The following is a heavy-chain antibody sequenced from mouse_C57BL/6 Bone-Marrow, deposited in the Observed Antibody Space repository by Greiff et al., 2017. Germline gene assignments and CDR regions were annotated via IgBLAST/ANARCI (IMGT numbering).Heavy chain of an antibody. CDR3: ARSGAMDY. V-gene: IGHV1-39*01. Sequence: EVKLMESGPELVKPGASVKISCKASGYSFTDYNMNWVKQSNGKSLEWIGVINPNYGTTRYNQKFKGKATLTVDHSSSTADMQLNSLTSEDAAVYYCARSGAMDYWGQGTSVTDSS. CDR1: GYSFTDYN. CDR2: INPNYGTT. D-gene: IGHD3-1*01. J-gene: IGHJ4*01.